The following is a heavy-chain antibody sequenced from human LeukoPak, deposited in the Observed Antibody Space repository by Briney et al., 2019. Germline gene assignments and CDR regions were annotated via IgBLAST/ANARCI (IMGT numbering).Heavy chain of an antibody. Sequence: GGSLRLSCAASGFTFSGYWMSWVRQTPEKGLEWVANIKQDGYEKYYVDSVKGRFTISRDNAKNSLYPQMNSLRADDTAIYYCARDKIVGPTTLDYWGQGTLVTVSS. CDR1: GFTFSGYW. CDR3: ARDKIVGPTTLDY. CDR2: IKQDGYEK. D-gene: IGHD1-26*01. V-gene: IGHV3-7*01. J-gene: IGHJ4*02.